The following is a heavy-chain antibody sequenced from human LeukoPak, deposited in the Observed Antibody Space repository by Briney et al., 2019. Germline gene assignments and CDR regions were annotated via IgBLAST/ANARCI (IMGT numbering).Heavy chain of an antibody. J-gene: IGHJ6*04. CDR1: GYTFTSYA. CDR3: ARSIGQLVLGYYYYGMDV. Sequence: ASVKVSCKASGYTFTSYAMHWVRQAPVQGLEWMGWINAGNGNTKYSQKFQGRVTITRDTSASTAYMELSSLRSEDTAVYYCARSIGQLVLGYYYYGMDVWGKGTTVTVSS. CDR2: INAGNGNT. V-gene: IGHV1-3*01. D-gene: IGHD6-13*01.